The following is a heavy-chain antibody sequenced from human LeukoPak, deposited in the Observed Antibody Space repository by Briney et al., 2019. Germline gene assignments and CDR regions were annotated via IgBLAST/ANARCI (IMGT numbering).Heavy chain of an antibody. J-gene: IGHJ4*02. V-gene: IGHV3-7*01. D-gene: IGHD2-21*01. Sequence: GGSLRLSCAASGFTFSSYWMSWVRQAPGKGLEWVANIKQDGSEKYYVDSVKGRFTISRDNAKNSLYLQMNSLRAEDTAVYYCARDRPRVAYCGGDCYSGFDYWGQGTLVTVSS. CDR2: IKQDGSEK. CDR3: ARDRPRVAYCGGDCYSGFDY. CDR1: GFTFSSYW.